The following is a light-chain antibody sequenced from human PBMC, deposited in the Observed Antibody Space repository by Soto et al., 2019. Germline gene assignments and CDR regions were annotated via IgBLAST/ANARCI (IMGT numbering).Light chain of an antibody. CDR3: SSYTNTSTFVV. CDR2: DVS. CDR1: RSDIGAYNY. Sequence: QSALTQPASVSGSPGQSITISCTGTRSDIGAYNYVSWYRQHPGKAPKLMIYDVSIRPSGVSNRFSGSKSGNTASLTISGLQAEDEADYYCSSYTNTSTFVVFGGGTKLTVL. V-gene: IGLV2-14*01. J-gene: IGLJ2*01.